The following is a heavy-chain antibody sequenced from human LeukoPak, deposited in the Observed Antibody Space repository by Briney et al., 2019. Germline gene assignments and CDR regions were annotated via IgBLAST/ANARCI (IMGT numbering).Heavy chain of an antibody. Sequence: SETLSLTCTVSGYSISRDYYWGWIRQSPGKGLEWIGSLYHGGITFYNPSLKSRVTISVDTSKNQFSLKLSPVTAADTAVYYCARVLLYSYGYIDYWGQGTLVTVSS. J-gene: IGHJ4*02. CDR2: LYHGGIT. V-gene: IGHV4-38-2*02. D-gene: IGHD5-18*01. CDR3: ARVLLYSYGYIDY. CDR1: GYSISRDYY.